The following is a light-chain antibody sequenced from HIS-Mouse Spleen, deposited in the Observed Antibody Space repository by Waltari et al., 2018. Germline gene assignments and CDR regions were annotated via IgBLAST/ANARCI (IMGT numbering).Light chain of an antibody. J-gene: IGLJ3*02. CDR3: SSYTSSSTRV. Sequence: QSALTQPASVSGSPGQSITISCTGTSSDVGGYNYVSRYQQHPGKAPKPMIYDVSKRPPGVSNRFSGSKSGNTASLTISGLQAEDEADYYCSSYTSSSTRVFGGGTKLTVL. CDR1: SSDVGGYNY. CDR2: DVS. V-gene: IGLV2-14*03.